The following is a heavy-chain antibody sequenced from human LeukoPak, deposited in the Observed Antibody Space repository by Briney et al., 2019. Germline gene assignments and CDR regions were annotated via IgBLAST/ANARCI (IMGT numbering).Heavy chain of an antibody. J-gene: IGHJ4*02. CDR1: GFTFSSYA. D-gene: IGHD6-13*01. Sequence: PGGSLRLSCAASGFTFSSYAMSWVRQAPGKGLEWVSAISGSGGSTYYADSVKGRFTISRDNSKNTLYLQMNSLRAGDTAVYYCAKDYSSSWYRSYFDYWGQGTLVTASS. CDR3: AKDYSSSWYRSYFDY. V-gene: IGHV3-23*01. CDR2: ISGSGGST.